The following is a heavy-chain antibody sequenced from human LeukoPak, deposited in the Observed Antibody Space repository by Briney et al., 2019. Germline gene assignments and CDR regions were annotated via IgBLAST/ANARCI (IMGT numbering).Heavy chain of an antibody. V-gene: IGHV3-30*04. Sequence: GGSLRLSCAASGFTSSAIHWVRQSPGKGLEWLAIISFDGAYRYYADSVKGRFTISRDNSKNTLYLQMNSLRAEDTAVYYCARLLLYYDSSGYYFDPWGQGTLVTVSS. CDR2: ISFDGAYR. CDR3: ARLLLYYDSSGYYFDP. D-gene: IGHD3-22*01. CDR1: GFTSSA. J-gene: IGHJ5*02.